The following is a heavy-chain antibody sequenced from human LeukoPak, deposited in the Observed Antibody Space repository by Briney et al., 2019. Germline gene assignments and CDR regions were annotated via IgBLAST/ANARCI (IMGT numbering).Heavy chain of an antibody. CDR2: IYYSGST. Sequence: SETLSLTCTVSGDSISSYYWSWIRQPPGKGLEWIGYIYYSGSTNYNPSLKSRVTISVDTSKNQFSLKLSSVPAADTAVYYCARARLHRGFWFDTSGQGTLITVSS. D-gene: IGHD3-22*01. CDR1: GDSISSYY. J-gene: IGHJ5*02. CDR3: ARARLHRGFWFDT. V-gene: IGHV4-59*01.